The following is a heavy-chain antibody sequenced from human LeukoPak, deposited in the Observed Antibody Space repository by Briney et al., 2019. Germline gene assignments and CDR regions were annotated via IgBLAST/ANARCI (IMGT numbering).Heavy chain of an antibody. CDR2: ISGSGGST. CDR3: AREAGGMTHYFYYFDY. J-gene: IGHJ4*02. V-gene: IGHV3-23*01. Sequence: HPGGSLRLSCAASGFTFSSYAMSWVRQAPGKGLEWVSAISGSGGSTYYADSVKGRFTISRDNSKNTLYLQMNSLRAEDTAVYYCAREAGGMTHYFYYFDYWGQGTLVTVSS. CDR1: GFTFSSYA. D-gene: IGHD2/OR15-2a*01.